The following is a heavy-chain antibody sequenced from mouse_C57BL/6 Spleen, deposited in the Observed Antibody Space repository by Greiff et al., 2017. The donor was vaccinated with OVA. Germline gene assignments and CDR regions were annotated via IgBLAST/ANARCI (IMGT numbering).Heavy chain of an antibody. CDR2: INPNNGGT. Sequence: VQLQQSGPELVKPGASVKISCKASGYTFTDYYMNWVKQSHGKSLEWIGDINPNNGGTSYNQKFKGKATLTVDKSSSTAYMELRSLTSEDSAVYYCAGYSNSPDYWGQGTTLTVSS. D-gene: IGHD2-5*01. V-gene: IGHV1-26*01. CDR1: GYTFTDYY. CDR3: AGYSNSPDY. J-gene: IGHJ2*01.